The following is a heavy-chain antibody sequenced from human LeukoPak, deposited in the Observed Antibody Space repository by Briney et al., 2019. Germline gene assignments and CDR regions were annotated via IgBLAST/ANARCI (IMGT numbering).Heavy chain of an antibody. D-gene: IGHD6-13*01. Sequence: GGSLRLSCAASGFTFSSYAMSWVRHAPGKGLEWVSAISGSGGSTYYADSVKGRFTISRDNSKNTLYLQMNSLRAEDTAVYYCAKGSSRIAAAGVFDYWGQGTLVTVSS. CDR1: GFTFSSYA. CDR2: ISGSGGST. CDR3: AKGSSRIAAAGVFDY. J-gene: IGHJ4*02. V-gene: IGHV3-23*01.